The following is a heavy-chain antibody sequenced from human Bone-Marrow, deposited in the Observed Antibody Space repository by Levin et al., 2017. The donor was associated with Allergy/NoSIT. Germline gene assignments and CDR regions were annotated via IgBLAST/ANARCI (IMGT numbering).Heavy chain of an antibody. V-gene: IGHV3-30-3*01. Sequence: QPGGSLRLSCAASGFTFSSYAMHWVRQAPGKGLEWVAVISYDGSNKYYADSVKGRFTISRDNSKNTLYLQMNSLRAEDTAVYYCARVRGSIAASSTFDYWGQGTLVTVSS. CDR1: GFTFSSYA. D-gene: IGHD6-6*01. CDR3: ARVRGSIAASSTFDY. CDR2: ISYDGSNK. J-gene: IGHJ4*02.